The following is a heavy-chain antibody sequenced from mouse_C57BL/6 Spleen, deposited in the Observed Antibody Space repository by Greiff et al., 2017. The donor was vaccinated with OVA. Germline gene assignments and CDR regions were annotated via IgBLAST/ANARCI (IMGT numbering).Heavy chain of an antibody. D-gene: IGHD2-5*01. V-gene: IGHV1-76*01. Sequence: VKLQESGAELVRPGASVKLSCKASGYTFTDYYINWVKQRPGQGLEWIARIYPGSGNTYYNEKFKGKATLTAEKSSSTAYMQLSSLTSEDSAVYFCARGTYYSNYEYFDVWGTGTTVTVSS. J-gene: IGHJ1*03. CDR2: IYPGSGNT. CDR3: ARGTYYSNYEYFDV. CDR1: GYTFTDYY.